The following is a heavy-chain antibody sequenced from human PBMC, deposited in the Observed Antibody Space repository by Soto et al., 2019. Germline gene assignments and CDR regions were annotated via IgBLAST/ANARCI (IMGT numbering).Heavy chain of an antibody. J-gene: IGHJ4*02. Sequence: GGSLSLSCAASGFTFSSYAMSWVRQAPGKGLEWVSEISGSGGSTYYADSVKGRFTISRDNSKNTLYLQMNSLRAEDTAVYYCAKHESGYSGYDSFDYWGQGTLVTVSS. CDR3: AKHESGYSGYDSFDY. V-gene: IGHV3-23*01. CDR2: ISGSGGST. D-gene: IGHD5-12*01. CDR1: GFTFSSYA.